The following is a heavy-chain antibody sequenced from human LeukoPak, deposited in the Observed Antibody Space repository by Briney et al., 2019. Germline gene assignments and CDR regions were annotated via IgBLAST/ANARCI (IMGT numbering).Heavy chain of an antibody. CDR1: GGSFSGYY. Sequence: SETLSLTCAVYGGSFSGYYWSWIRQPPGKGLEWIGEINHSGSTNYNPSLKSRVTISVDTSKNQFSLELSSVTAADTAVYYCARGLRWWLFDYWGQGTLVIVSS. J-gene: IGHJ4*02. CDR3: ARGLRWWLFDY. CDR2: INHSGST. V-gene: IGHV4-34*01. D-gene: IGHD2-15*01.